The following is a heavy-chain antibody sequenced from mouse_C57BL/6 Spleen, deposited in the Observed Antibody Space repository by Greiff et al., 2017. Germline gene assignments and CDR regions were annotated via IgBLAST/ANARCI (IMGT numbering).Heavy chain of an antibody. CDR3: AREAYYSNPWFAY. D-gene: IGHD2-5*01. Sequence: QVQLKQPGAELVRPGTSVKLSCKASGYTFTSYWMHWVKQRPGQGLEWIGVIDPSDSYTNYNQKFKGKATLTVDTSSSTAYMQLSSLTSEDSAVYYCAREAYYSNPWFAYWGQGTLVTVSA. CDR2: IDPSDSYT. J-gene: IGHJ3*01. CDR1: GYTFTSYW. V-gene: IGHV1-59*01.